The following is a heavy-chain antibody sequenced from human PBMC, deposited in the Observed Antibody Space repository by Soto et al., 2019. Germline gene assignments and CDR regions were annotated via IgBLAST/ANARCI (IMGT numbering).Heavy chain of an antibody. D-gene: IGHD5-12*01. Sequence: SVKVSCKASGGTFSSYPISWVRQAPGQGLEWMGGIIPIFGTVNYAQKLQGRVTITADESTSTAYMELSSLRSEDTAVYYCARGNHRWLQLWYFDLWGRGTLVTV. CDR1: GGTFSSYP. CDR2: IIPIFGTV. CDR3: ARGNHRWLQLWYFDL. J-gene: IGHJ2*01. V-gene: IGHV1-69*13.